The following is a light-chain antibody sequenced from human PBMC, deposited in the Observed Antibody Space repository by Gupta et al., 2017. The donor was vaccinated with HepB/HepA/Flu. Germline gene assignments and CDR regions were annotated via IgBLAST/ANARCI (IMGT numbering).Light chain of an antibody. J-gene: IGLJ1*01. CDR2: GVS. CDR3: SSYTSSSTLDV. Sequence: QSALTQPASVSGSPGQSITISCTGTSSDVGGYNYVSWYQQHPGKAPKLMIYGVSNRPSGVSHRFSGSKSGNTASLTISGLQAEDQADYYCSSYTSSSTLDVFGTGTKVTVL. CDR1: SSDVGGYNY. V-gene: IGLV2-14*03.